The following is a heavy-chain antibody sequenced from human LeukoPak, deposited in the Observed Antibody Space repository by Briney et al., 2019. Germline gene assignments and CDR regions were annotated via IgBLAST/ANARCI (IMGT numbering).Heavy chain of an antibody. CDR1: GFTFSTYT. V-gene: IGHV3-23*01. J-gene: IGHJ4*02. D-gene: IGHD7-27*01. CDR2: IGSSGGGV. Sequence: GGSLRLSCAASGFTFSTYTMYWVRHPPGKRLEWVSIIGSSGGGVHYADSVKGRFTISRDNSKNALYLQMNSLRVEDTAVYYCAIDPNWGTHSWGQGVLVTVSS. CDR3: AIDPNWGTHS.